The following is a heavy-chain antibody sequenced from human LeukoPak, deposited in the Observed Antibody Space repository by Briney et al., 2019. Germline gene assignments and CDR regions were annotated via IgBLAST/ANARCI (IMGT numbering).Heavy chain of an antibody. D-gene: IGHD2-2*01. Sequence: PSETLSLTCTVSGGSISSYYWSWIRQPPGKGLEWIGYIYYSGSANYNPSLKSRVTISVDTSKNQFSLKLSSVTAADTAVYYCARRIGYCSSTSCYAGDLDAFDIWGQGTMVTVSS. J-gene: IGHJ3*02. CDR3: ARRIGYCSSTSCYAGDLDAFDI. CDR2: IYYSGSA. V-gene: IGHV4-59*08. CDR1: GGSISSYY.